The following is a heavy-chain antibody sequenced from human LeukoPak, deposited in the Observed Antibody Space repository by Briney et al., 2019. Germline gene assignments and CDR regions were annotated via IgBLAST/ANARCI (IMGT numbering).Heavy chain of an antibody. Sequence: SQTLSLTCTVSGGSISSGSFYWSWIRQTAGKGLEWIGRIYPSGDSQYSPSFRSRATISLDTRNQFSLKLSSVTAADTAIYFCARGYDRNGYQSRGFDYWGQGALVNVSS. J-gene: IGHJ4*02. CDR2: IYPSGDS. V-gene: IGHV4-61*02. CDR1: GGSISSGSFY. CDR3: ARGYDRNGYQSRGFDY. D-gene: IGHD3-22*01.